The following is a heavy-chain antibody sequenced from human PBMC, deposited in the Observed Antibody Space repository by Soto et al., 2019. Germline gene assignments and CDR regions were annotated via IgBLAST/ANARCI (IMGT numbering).Heavy chain of an antibody. D-gene: IGHD2-21*01. CDR3: AKNFAKRVFFDLFDF. Sequence: GESLKISCKGSGYSFTSYWIGWVRQMPGKGLEWMGIIYPGDSDTRYSPSFQGQVTISADKSISTAYLQWSSLKASDTAMYYCAKNFAKRVFFDLFDFWAQGTLVPVS. CDR2: IYPGDSDT. V-gene: IGHV5-51*01. J-gene: IGHJ3*01. CDR1: GYSFTSYW.